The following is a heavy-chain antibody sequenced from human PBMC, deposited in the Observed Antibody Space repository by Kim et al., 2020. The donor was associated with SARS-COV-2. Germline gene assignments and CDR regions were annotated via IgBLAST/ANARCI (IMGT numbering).Heavy chain of an antibody. D-gene: IGHD5-12*01. J-gene: IGHJ4*02. CDR3: AKSPDGNDKYFDY. Sequence: VDPVKGRLTLPRANSKNTLYLQMNSLRAEDTAVYYCAKSPDGNDKYFDYWGQGTLVTVSS. V-gene: IGHV3-23*01.